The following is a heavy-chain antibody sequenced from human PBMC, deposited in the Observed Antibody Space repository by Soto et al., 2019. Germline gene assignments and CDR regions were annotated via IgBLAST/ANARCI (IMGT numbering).Heavy chain of an antibody. CDR1: GGSISSSSYY. V-gene: IGHV4-39*01. D-gene: IGHD2-21*01. CDR3: ARHFIVDYGVDY. J-gene: IGHJ4*02. Sequence: PSETLSLTCTVSGGSISSSSYYWGWIRQPPGKGLEWIGSIYYSGSTYYNPSLKSRVTISVDTSKNQFSLKLSSVTAADTALYYCARHFIVDYGVDYWGQGTLVTVSS. CDR2: IYYSGST.